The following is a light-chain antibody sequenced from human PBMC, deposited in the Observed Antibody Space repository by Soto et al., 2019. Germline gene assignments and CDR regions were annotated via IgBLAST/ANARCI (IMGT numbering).Light chain of an antibody. CDR1: SSNIGSGYD. V-gene: IGLV1-40*01. CDR3: QSYDNRLSGYV. Sequence: QSVLTQPPSVSGAPGQRVTISCTGGSSNIGSGYDVHWYQQLPGTAPKLLIYGNTNRPSGAPDRFSASTSATSASLAITGLQAEDEGDYYCQSYDNRLSGYVFGTGTKLTVL. J-gene: IGLJ1*01. CDR2: GNT.